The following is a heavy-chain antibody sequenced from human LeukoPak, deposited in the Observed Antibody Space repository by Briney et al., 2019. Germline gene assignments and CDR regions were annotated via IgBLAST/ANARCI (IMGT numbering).Heavy chain of an antibody. D-gene: IGHD3-3*01. CDR2: INHSGST. CDR1: GGSFSGYY. J-gene: IGHJ5*02. V-gene: IGHV4-34*01. CDR3: ARGHYDFWSGYYSTRKDWFDP. Sequence: SETLSLTCAVYGGSFSGYYWSWIRQPPGKGLEWIGEINHSGSTNYNPSLKSRVTISVDTSKNHFSLKLSSVTAADTAVYYCARGHYDFWSGYYSTRKDWFDPWGQGTLVTVSS.